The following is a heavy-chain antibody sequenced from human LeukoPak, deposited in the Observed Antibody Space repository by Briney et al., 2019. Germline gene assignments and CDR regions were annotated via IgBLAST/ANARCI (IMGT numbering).Heavy chain of an antibody. V-gene: IGHV3-64*01. Sequence: PGGSLRLSCAASGFTFSSYAMHWVRQAPGKGLEYVSAISSNGGSTYYANSVKGRFAISRDNSKNTLYLQMGSLRAEDMAVYYCAREGVTGTPSDYWGQGTLVTVSS. CDR3: AREGVTGTPSDY. CDR2: ISSNGGST. D-gene: IGHD1-20*01. CDR1: GFTFSSYA. J-gene: IGHJ4*02.